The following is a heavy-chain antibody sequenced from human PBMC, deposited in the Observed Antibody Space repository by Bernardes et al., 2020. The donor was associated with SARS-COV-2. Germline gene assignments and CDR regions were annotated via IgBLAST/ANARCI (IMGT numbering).Heavy chain of an antibody. V-gene: IGHV4-31*03. CDR1: GVSISHDDYY. Sequence: SETLSLTCTVSGVSISHDDYYWSWVRQHPGKGLEWIGYFSYSGTTFYNKSLKSRVTISLDTSKNQFSLKLSSVTAADTAVYYCARVFSGGGYCTNGVCYPDYWGQGTLVTVSS. CDR2: FSYSGTT. CDR3: ARVFSGGGYCTNGVCYPDY. D-gene: IGHD2-8*01. J-gene: IGHJ4*02.